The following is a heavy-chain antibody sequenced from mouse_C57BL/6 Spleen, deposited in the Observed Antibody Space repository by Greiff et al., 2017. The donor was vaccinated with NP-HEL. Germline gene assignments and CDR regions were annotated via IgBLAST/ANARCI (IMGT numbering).Heavy chain of an antibody. CDR2: INPNNGGT. J-gene: IGHJ2*01. D-gene: IGHD1-1*01. Sequence: EVQGVESGPELVKPGASVKIPCKASGYTFTDYNMDWVKQSHGKSLEWIGDINPNNGGTIYNQKFKGKATLTVDKSSSTAYMELRSLTSEDTAVYYCARSHYYGSKGDYWGQGTTLTVSS. CDR1: GYTFTDYN. V-gene: IGHV1-18*01. CDR3: ARSHYYGSKGDY.